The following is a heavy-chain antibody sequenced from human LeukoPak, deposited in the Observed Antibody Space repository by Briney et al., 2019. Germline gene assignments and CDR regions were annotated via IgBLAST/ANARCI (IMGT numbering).Heavy chain of an antibody. CDR2: ISSSSSYI. CDR1: GFTFSSYS. V-gene: IGHV3-21*01. D-gene: IGHD6-19*01. CDR3: ANRPWIAVAGQGDY. J-gene: IGHJ4*02. Sequence: PGGSLRLSCAASGFTFSSYSMNWVRQAPGKGLEWVSSISSSSSYIYYADSVKGRFTISRDNAKNSLYLQMNSLRAEDTAVYYCANRPWIAVAGQGDYWSQGTLVTVSS.